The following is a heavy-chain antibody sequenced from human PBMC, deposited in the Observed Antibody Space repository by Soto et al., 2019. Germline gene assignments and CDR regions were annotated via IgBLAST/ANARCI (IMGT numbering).Heavy chain of an antibody. Sequence: QVQLVQSGAEVKKPGASVKVSCKASGYTFTAFYIYWVRQAPGQGLEWMGWINPNSGVTNSEQKIQDRVSMTRDTYIRTAYMELRRLTSDDTAVYYCAKDGDMTAAGTDWYFDLWGRGTPVTVSS. J-gene: IGHJ2*01. D-gene: IGHD6-13*01. CDR2: INPNSGVT. V-gene: IGHV1-2*02. CDR1: GYTFTAFY. CDR3: AKDGDMTAAGTDWYFDL.